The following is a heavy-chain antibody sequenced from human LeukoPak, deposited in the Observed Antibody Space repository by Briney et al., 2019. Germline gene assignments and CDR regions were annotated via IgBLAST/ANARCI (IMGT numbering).Heavy chain of an antibody. V-gene: IGHV3-48*01. CDR1: GFTFSSYS. Sequence: GGSLRLSCAASGFTFSSYSMNWVRQAPGKGLEWVSYISSSSSTIYYADSVKGRFTISRHNTKNSLYLQMNRLRAEDTAVYYCAREGYYYGSGNAFDIWGQGTMVTVSS. J-gene: IGHJ3*02. D-gene: IGHD3-10*01. CDR2: ISSSSSTI. CDR3: AREGYYYGSGNAFDI.